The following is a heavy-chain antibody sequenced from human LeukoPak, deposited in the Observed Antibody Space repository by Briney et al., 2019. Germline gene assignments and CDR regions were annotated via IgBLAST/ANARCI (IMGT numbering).Heavy chain of an antibody. D-gene: IGHD3-22*01. Sequence: SETLSLTCTVSGDSISSSSYYWGWIRQPPGKGLEWIGSIYYSGSTYYNPSLKSRVTISVDTSKNQFSLKLSSVTAADTAVYYCARLSRKGITMIVVANPQGEFDYWGQGTLVTVSS. CDR1: GDSISSSSYY. J-gene: IGHJ4*02. V-gene: IGHV4-39*01. CDR2: IYYSGST. CDR3: ARLSRKGITMIVVANPQGEFDY.